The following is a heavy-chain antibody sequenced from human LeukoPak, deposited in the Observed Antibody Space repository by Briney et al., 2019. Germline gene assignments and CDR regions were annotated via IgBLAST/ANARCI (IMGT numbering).Heavy chain of an antibody. D-gene: IGHD3-10*01. V-gene: IGHV3-66*01. Sequence: GGSLRLSCAASGFTVSSNYMSWVRQAQGKGLEWVSVIYSGGSTYYADSVKGRFTISRDNSKNTLYLQMNSLRAEDTAVYYCARVGGTMDYGMDVWGQGTTVTVSS. J-gene: IGHJ6*02. CDR2: IYSGGST. CDR3: ARVGGTMDYGMDV. CDR1: GFTVSSNY.